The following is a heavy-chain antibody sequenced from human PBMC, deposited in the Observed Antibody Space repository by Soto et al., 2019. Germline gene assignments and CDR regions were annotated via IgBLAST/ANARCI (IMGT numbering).Heavy chain of an antibody. CDR2: IIPIFGTA. Sequence: SVKVSCKASGGTFSSYAISWVRQAPGQGLEWMGGIIPIFGTANYAQKFQGRVTITADESTSTAYMELSSLRSEDTAVYYCAVTYYYGSGSYYSAGSPPDYWGQGXLVTVYS. D-gene: IGHD3-10*01. J-gene: IGHJ4*02. V-gene: IGHV1-69*13. CDR1: GGTFSSYA. CDR3: AVTYYYGSGSYYSAGSPPDY.